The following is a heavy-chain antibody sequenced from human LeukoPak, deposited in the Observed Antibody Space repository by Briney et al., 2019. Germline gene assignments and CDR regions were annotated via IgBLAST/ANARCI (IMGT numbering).Heavy chain of an antibody. CDR2: IIPIFGTA. Sequence: GASVKVSCKASGYTFTSYDINWVRQAPGQGLEWMGGIIPIFGTANYAQKFQGRVTITADESTSTAYMELSSLRSEDTAVYYCARARGSYDFWSGYYLPYNWFDPWGQGTLVTVSS. J-gene: IGHJ5*02. CDR1: GYTFTSYD. V-gene: IGHV1-69*13. CDR3: ARARGSYDFWSGYYLPYNWFDP. D-gene: IGHD3-3*01.